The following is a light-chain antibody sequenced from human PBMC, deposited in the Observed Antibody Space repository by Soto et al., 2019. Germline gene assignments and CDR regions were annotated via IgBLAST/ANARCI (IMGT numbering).Light chain of an antibody. CDR2: DAS. CDR1: LIFTSS. CDR3: LQRSNWPT. V-gene: IGKV3-11*01. Sequence: EVVLTQSPANLSLSPGERAALSCMTSLIFTSSLAWYQQRPGQAPRLLIYDASNRATGIPARFSGSGSGTDFTLTFSSLEPEDFAVYYCLQRSNWPTFGQGTKVDIK. J-gene: IGKJ1*01.